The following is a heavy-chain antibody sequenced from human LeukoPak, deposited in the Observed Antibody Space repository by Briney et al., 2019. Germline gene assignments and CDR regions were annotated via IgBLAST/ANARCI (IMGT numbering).Heavy chain of an antibody. V-gene: IGHV3-74*01. J-gene: IGHJ4*02. CDR1: GFGFSVYW. Sequence: GGSLRLSCAASGFGFSVYWMHWVRQAPGKGLVWVAHINEDGTSASHADSVKGRFTISRDNAKNTLYLQMNSLRAEDTAVYYCARGSSTHGEFYFDYWGQGTLVTVS. D-gene: IGHD2-2*01. CDR2: INEDGTSA. CDR3: ARGSSTHGEFYFDY.